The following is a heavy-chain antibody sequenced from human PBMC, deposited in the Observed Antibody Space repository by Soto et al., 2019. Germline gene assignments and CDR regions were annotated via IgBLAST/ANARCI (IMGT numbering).Heavy chain of an antibody. V-gene: IGHV4-39*01. CDR3: ARHLDDFWSGYWPY. Sequence: SETLSLTCTVSGGSISSSSFYWGWVRQTPGKGLEWITSIHLRSGNTYYNPSLKSRVTISVDTSKNQFSLKLSSVTAADTAVYYCARHLDDFWSGYWPYWGQGTLVTVSS. CDR1: GGSISSSSFY. CDR2: IHLRSGNT. D-gene: IGHD3-3*01. J-gene: IGHJ4*02.